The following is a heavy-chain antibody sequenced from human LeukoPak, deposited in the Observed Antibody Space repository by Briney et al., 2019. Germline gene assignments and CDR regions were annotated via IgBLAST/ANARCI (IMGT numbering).Heavy chain of an antibody. V-gene: IGHV3-53*01. CDR1: GGSISSSSYY. CDR3: AKGWHYMDV. CDR2: IGESGGT. J-gene: IGHJ6*03. Sequence: ETLSLTCTVSGGSISSSSYYWGWLRQPPGKGLEWLSIIGESGGTYYADSVKGRFTISRDISKNTVYGQMNSLRAEGTAVYYCAKGWHYMDVWGRGTTVTVSS. D-gene: IGHD6-13*01.